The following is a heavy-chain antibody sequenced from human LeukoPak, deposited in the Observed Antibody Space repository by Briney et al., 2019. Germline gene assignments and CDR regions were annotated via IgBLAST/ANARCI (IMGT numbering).Heavy chain of an antibody. CDR3: AKGRQVPSYYYYYMDV. Sequence: GGSLRLSCAASGFTFGSFGMHWVRQAPGKGLEWVTFIRFDGSNKYYADSVKGRFTISRDNSKNTLYPQMNSLRAEDTAVYYCAKGRQVPSYYYYYMDVWGKGTTVTVSS. CDR2: IRFDGSNK. V-gene: IGHV3-30*02. CDR1: GFTFGSFG. J-gene: IGHJ6*03.